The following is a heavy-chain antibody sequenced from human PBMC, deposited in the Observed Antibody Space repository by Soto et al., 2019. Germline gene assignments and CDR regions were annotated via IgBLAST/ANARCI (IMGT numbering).Heavy chain of an antibody. CDR3: ARGGKYYQQETYFFDY. J-gene: IGHJ4*01. V-gene: IGHV4-39*01. D-gene: IGHD3-16*01. Sequence: PSETLSLTCTVSGGSISSSGYYWAWLRQPPGRGLEWIGSIYYNGDTYFYPSLKSRVTISVDTSKNQSSLKLTSVTAADTALYFCARGGKYYQQETYFFDYWGQGSLVTVSS. CDR1: GGSISSSGYY. CDR2: IYYNGDT.